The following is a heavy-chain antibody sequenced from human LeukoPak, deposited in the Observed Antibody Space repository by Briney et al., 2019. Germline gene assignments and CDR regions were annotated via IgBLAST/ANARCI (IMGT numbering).Heavy chain of an antibody. V-gene: IGHV4-34*01. CDR3: AIFRGLHSVVNGRQIFDS. CDR1: GGSFSGSY. CDR2: IHHSGST. J-gene: IGHJ4*02. D-gene: IGHD5/OR15-5a*01. Sequence: SETLSLTCAVYGGSFSGSYWSRIRQPPGKGLEWIGEIHHSGSTYYSPSLKRRVTISVDTSKNQFSLKLSSVTAANMAVYYCAIFRGLHSVVNGRQIFDSWGQGTLVTVSS.